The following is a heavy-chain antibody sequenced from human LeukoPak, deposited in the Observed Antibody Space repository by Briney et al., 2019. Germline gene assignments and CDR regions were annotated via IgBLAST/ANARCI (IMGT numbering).Heavy chain of an antibody. CDR2: ISGSGGST. D-gene: IGHD2-2*01. Sequence: PGGSLRLSCAASGFTFSSYAMSWVRQAPGKGLEWVSAISGSGGSTYYADSVKGRFTVSRDNSKNTLYLQVNSLRAEDTAVYYCAKDRGAVVPAGFDYWGQGTLVTVSS. CDR1: GFTFSSYA. V-gene: IGHV3-23*01. J-gene: IGHJ4*02. CDR3: AKDRGAVVPAGFDY.